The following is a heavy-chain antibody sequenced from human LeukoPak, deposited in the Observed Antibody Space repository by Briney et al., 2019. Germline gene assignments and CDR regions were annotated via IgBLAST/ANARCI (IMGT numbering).Heavy chain of an antibody. CDR2: ISAYNGNT. J-gene: IGHJ5*02. V-gene: IGHV1-18*01. Sequence: ASVKVSCKASGYTFTSYGISWVRQAPGQGLEWMGWISAYNGNTNYAQKLQGRVTMTTDTSTSTAYMELRSLRSDDTAVYYCARDPYSDTYPYNWFDPWGQGTLVTVSS. CDR1: GYTFTSYG. D-gene: IGHD6-13*01. CDR3: ARDPYSDTYPYNWFDP.